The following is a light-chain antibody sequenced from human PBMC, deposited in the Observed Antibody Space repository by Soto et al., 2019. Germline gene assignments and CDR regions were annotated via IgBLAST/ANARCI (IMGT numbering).Light chain of an antibody. Sequence: EIVLTQSPGTLSLSPGERATLSCRASQSVSSSFLAWYQQRHGQATRLLIYAASNTAPGIPDRFSGSGSGTDFTLTISSLESEDFAVYYCQQYLNSPWTFGQGTKVDIK. CDR3: QQYLNSPWT. CDR2: AAS. J-gene: IGKJ1*01. CDR1: QSVSSSF. V-gene: IGKV3-20*01.